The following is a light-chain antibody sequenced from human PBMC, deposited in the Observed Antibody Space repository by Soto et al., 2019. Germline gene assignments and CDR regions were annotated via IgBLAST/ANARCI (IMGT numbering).Light chain of an antibody. CDR2: EGS. CDR3: NSYAGISTFHVV. J-gene: IGLJ2*01. CDR1: SSDVGSYNL. Sequence: QSVLTQPASVSGSPGQSITISCTGTSSDVGSYNLVSWYQQHPGKAPKLMIYEGSKRPSGVSNRFSGSKSGNTASLTISGLQAEDEADYYCNSYAGISTFHVVFGGGTKVTVL. V-gene: IGLV2-23*03.